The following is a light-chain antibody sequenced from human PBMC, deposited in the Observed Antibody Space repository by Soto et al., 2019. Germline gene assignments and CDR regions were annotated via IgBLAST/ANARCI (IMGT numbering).Light chain of an antibody. Sequence: EIVLTQSPVTLSLSPGERATLSCRASQSVFSSLAWYQQKPGQAPRLLIYDASTRAPAIPPRIRGSGSGTXXXXXXXXLXPEXFXXYYCXQRSNWPLTFGGGTKVEIK. J-gene: IGKJ4*01. CDR3: XQRSNWPLT. CDR1: QSVFSS. V-gene: IGKV3-11*01. CDR2: DAS.